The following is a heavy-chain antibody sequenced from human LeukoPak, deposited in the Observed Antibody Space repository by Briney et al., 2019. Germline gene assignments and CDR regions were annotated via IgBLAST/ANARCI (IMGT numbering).Heavy chain of an antibody. CDR3: ARDSSGWYNGYYGMDV. CDR2: ISSSSSYI. CDR1: GFTFSSYS. Sequence: GFLRLSCAASGFTFSSYSMNWVRQAPGKGLEWVSSISSSSSYIYYADSVKGRFTISRDNAKNSLYLQMNSLRAEDTAVYYCARDSSGWYNGYYGMDVWGQGTTVTVSS. J-gene: IGHJ6*02. D-gene: IGHD6-19*01. V-gene: IGHV3-21*01.